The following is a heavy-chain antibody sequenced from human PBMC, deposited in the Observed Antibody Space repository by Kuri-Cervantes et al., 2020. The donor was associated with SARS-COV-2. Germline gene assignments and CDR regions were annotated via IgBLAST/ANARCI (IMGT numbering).Heavy chain of an antibody. CDR1: GFTFSSYA. D-gene: IGHD3-22*01. Sequence: GESLKISCAASGFTFSSYAMSWVRQAPGKELEWVSAISGSGGSTYYADSVKGRFTISRDNSKNTLYLQMNSLRAEDTAVYYCAKHLPYTMIVVGAFDIWGQGTMVTVSS. CDR3: AKHLPYTMIVVGAFDI. V-gene: IGHV3-23*01. J-gene: IGHJ3*02. CDR2: ISGSGGST.